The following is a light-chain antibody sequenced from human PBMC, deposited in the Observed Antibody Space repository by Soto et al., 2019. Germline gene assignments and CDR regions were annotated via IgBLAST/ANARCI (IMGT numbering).Light chain of an antibody. CDR1: RSISSW. J-gene: IGKJ4*01. Sequence: DIQMTQSPSTLSASVGDRVTITCRASRSISSWLAWYQQKPGKAPKLLIYKASSLESGVPSRFSGSGSGTEFTLTISSLQPDDFATYYCRQYINYPLTFGGGTKVDIK. V-gene: IGKV1-5*03. CDR3: RQYINYPLT. CDR2: KAS.